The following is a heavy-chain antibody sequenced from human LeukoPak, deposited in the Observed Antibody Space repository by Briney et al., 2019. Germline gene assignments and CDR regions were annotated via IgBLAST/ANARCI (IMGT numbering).Heavy chain of an antibody. CDR3: ARQPWVVPAAIVGRDEYYYYGMDV. V-gene: IGHV5-10-1*01. CDR1: GYRFTSYW. J-gene: IGHJ6*02. CDR2: IDPSDSYT. D-gene: IGHD2-2*01. Sequence: GESLKISCKGSGYRFTSYWISWVRQMPGKGLEWVGRIDPSDSYTNYSPSFQGHVTISADKSISTAYLQWSSLKASDTAMYYCARQPWVVPAAIVGRDEYYYYGMDVWGHGTTVTVSS.